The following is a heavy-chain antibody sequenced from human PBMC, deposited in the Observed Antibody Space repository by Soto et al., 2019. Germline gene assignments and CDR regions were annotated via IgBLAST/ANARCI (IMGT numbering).Heavy chain of an antibody. V-gene: IGHV3-74*01. CDR1: GFTFSSYW. Sequence: HPGGSLRLSCAASGFTFSSYWMHWVRQAPGKGLVWVSRINSDGSSTSYADSVKGRFTISRDNAKNTLYLQMNSLRAEDTAVYYCARGRSCSGGSCYSLSPNYYYMDVWGKGTTVTVSS. J-gene: IGHJ6*03. D-gene: IGHD2-15*01. CDR2: INSDGSST. CDR3: ARGRSCSGGSCYSLSPNYYYMDV.